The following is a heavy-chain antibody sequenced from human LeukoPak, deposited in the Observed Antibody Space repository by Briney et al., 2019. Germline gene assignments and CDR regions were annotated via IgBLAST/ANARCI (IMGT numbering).Heavy chain of an antibody. Sequence: AGGSLRLPCAASGFTFSSYSMNWVRQAPGKGLEWVSYISSSSSTIYYADSVKGRFTISRDNAKNSLYLQMNSLRAEDTAVYYCARGQDYDYVWGSYTNWGQGTLVTVSS. V-gene: IGHV3-48*04. CDR1: GFTFSSYS. CDR2: ISSSSSTI. J-gene: IGHJ4*02. CDR3: ARGQDYDYVWGSYTN. D-gene: IGHD3-16*01.